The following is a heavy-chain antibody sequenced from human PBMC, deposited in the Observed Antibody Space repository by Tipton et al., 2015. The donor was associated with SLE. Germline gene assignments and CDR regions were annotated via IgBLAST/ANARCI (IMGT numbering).Heavy chain of an antibody. CDR3: ARGRLLRSVAFDI. V-gene: IGHV4-34*01. D-gene: IGHD3-3*01. CDR1: GGSFSGYY. CDR2: INHSGST. Sequence: TLSLTCAVYGGSFSGYYWSWIRRPPGKGLEWIGEINHSGSTNYNPSLKSRVTISVDTSKNQFSLKLSSVTAADTAVYYCARGRLLRSVAFDIWGQGTMVTVSS. J-gene: IGHJ3*02.